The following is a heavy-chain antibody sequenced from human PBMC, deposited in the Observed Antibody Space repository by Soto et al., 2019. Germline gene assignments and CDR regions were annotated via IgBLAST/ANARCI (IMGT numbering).Heavy chain of an antibody. V-gene: IGHV3-7*01. CDR1: GFTFSSYW. CDR3: ARDQVGVPAAPLYYYYYYMDV. Sequence: PGGSLRLSCAASGFTFSSYWMSWVRQAPGKGLEWVANIKQDGSEKYYVDSVKGRFTISRDNAKNSLYLQMNSLRAEDTAVYYCARDQVGVPAAPLYYYYYYMDVWGKGTTVTVSS. J-gene: IGHJ6*03. CDR2: IKQDGSEK. D-gene: IGHD2-2*01.